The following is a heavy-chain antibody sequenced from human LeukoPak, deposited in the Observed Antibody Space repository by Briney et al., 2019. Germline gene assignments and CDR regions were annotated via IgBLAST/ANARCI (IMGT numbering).Heavy chain of an antibody. V-gene: IGHV4-34*01. D-gene: IGHD3-10*01. CDR1: GGSFSGYY. CDR3: TRGRAYYYGSGSSYFDY. CDR2: INHSGST. J-gene: IGHJ4*02. Sequence: SETLSLTCAVYGGSFSGYYWSWIRQPPGKGLEWIGEINHSGSTNYSPSLKSRVTISVDTSKNQFSLKLSSVTAADTAVYYCTRGRAYYYGSGSSYFDYWGQGTLVTVSS.